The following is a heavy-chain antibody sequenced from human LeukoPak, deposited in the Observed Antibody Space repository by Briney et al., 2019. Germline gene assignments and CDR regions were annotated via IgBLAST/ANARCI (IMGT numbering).Heavy chain of an antibody. CDR3: ARGPRYSSSWFLFDY. D-gene: IGHD6-13*01. CDR2: FYYSGST. V-gene: IGHV4-39*07. J-gene: IGHJ4*02. Sequence: PSETLSLTCTVSGGSISSGSYYWGWIRQPPGKGLEWIGSFYYSGSTYYNPSLKSRVSMSVDTSKNHFSLKLSSVTAADTAVYYCARGPRYSSSWFLFDYWGQGTLVTVSS. CDR1: GGSISSGSYY.